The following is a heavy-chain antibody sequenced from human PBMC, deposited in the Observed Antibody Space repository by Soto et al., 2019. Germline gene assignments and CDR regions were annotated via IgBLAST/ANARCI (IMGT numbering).Heavy chain of an antibody. Sequence: SETLSLTCAVYGGSFSGYYWNWIRQPPVKWLEWIGKINHRGTTNYNPSLKSRVTISIDTSRNQLSLKLISVTAADTAVYYCARGLVGATHYDAFDIWGQGTMVTVSS. CDR2: INHRGTT. CDR3: ARGLVGATHYDAFDI. J-gene: IGHJ3*02. D-gene: IGHD1-26*01. V-gene: IGHV4-34*01. CDR1: GGSFSGYY.